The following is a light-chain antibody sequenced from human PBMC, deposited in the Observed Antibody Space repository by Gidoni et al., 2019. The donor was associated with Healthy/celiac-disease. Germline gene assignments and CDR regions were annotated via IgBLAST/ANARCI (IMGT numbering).Light chain of an antibody. CDR3: QQYDNLPLT. V-gene: IGKV1-33*01. CDR1: QDISNY. CDR2: DAS. J-gene: IGKJ4*01. Sequence: DIQMTQSPSSLSASVGDRVTITCQASQDISNYLHWYQQKPGKAPKLLIYDASNLEIGVPSRFSGSGSGTDFTFTISSLQHEDIATYYCQQYDNLPLTFGGXTKVEIK.